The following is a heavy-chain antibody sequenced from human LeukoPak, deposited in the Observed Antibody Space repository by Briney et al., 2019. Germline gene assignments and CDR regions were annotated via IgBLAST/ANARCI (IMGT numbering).Heavy chain of an antibody. CDR3: ARIIPVDY. D-gene: IGHD3-10*01. J-gene: IGHJ4*02. V-gene: IGHV3-30-3*01. CDR1: GFTFDSYA. Sequence: PGGSLRLSCAVSGFTFDSYAMHWVRQAPGKGLEWVAVISYDGSNKYYADSVKGRFTISRDNSKNTLYLQMNSLRAEDTAVYYCARIIPVDYWGQGTLVTVSS. CDR2: ISYDGSNK.